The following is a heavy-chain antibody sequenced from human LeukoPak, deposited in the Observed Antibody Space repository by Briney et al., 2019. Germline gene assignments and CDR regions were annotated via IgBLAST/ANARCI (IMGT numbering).Heavy chain of an antibody. Sequence: GGSLRLSCAASGFTFSSYWMHWVRQAPGKGPVWVSRINNDGSGTTYADSVKGRFTISRDDAKNTLYLQMNSLRAEDTAVYYCARDGPLFRQQLVLVYFDYWGQGTLVTVSS. CDR3: ARDGPLFRQQLVLVYFDY. CDR1: GFTFSSYW. V-gene: IGHV3-74*01. J-gene: IGHJ4*02. CDR2: INNDGSGT. D-gene: IGHD6-13*01.